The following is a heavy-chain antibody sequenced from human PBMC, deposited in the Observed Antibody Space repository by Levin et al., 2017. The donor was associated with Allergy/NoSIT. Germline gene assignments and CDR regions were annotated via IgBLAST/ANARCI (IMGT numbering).Heavy chain of an antibody. D-gene: IGHD6-13*01. V-gene: IGHV3-21*01. CDR1: GFTFSSYS. CDR2: ISSSSSYI. J-gene: IGHJ6*02. Sequence: PGGSLRLSCAASGFTFSSYSMNWVRQAPGKGLEWVSSISSSSSYIYYADSVKGRFTISRDNAKNSLYLQMNSLRAEDTAVYYCARVVAAAGIFYYYGMDVWGQGTTVTVSS. CDR3: ARVVAAAGIFYYYGMDV.